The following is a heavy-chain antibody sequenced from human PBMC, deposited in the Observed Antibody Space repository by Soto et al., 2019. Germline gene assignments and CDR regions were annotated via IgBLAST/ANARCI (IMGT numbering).Heavy chain of an antibody. D-gene: IGHD3-22*01. CDR1: GYTFTSYG. Sequence: ASVKVSCKASGYTFTSYGISWVRQAPGQGLEWMGWISAYNGNTNYAQKLQGRVTMTTDTSTSTAYMELRSLRSDGTAVYYCARDFSPRDYDSSGYYYADDYWGQGTLVTVSS. CDR2: ISAYNGNT. V-gene: IGHV1-18*01. CDR3: ARDFSPRDYDSSGYYYADDY. J-gene: IGHJ4*02.